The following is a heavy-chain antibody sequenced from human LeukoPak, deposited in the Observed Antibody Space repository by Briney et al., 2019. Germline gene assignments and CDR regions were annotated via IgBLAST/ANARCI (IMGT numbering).Heavy chain of an antibody. CDR2: IYYSGST. J-gene: IGHJ4*02. Sequence: SETLSLTCTVSGGSISSYYWSWIRQPPGKGLEWIGHIYYSGSTNYNPSLKSRVTMSVDTSKNQFSLQLRSVTAADTALYYCARHSRHPNFDSWGQGTLVTVSS. D-gene: IGHD2-8*01. V-gene: IGHV4-59*08. CDR3: ARHSRHPNFDS. CDR1: GGSISSYY.